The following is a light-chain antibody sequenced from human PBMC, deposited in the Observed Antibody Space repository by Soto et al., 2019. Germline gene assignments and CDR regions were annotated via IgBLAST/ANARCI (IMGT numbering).Light chain of an antibody. V-gene: IGKV3-15*01. CDR1: QSVSTY. CDR2: GAF. Sequence: EIVMTQSPATLSVSPGERVTLPCRASQSVSTYLAWYQQKPGQAPRILIHGAFTRATGIPARFSGSGSGTEFALTISSLHSEDFAVYYCLQYNNWPYTFGQGTKLEIK. J-gene: IGKJ2*01. CDR3: LQYNNWPYT.